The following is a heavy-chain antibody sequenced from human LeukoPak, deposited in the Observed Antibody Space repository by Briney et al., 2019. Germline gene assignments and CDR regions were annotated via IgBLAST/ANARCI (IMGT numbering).Heavy chain of an antibody. D-gene: IGHD4-23*01. CDR2: IWYDGGNK. CDR3: AKDHGGNSWYYFDY. CDR1: GLSFNSYG. J-gene: IGHJ4*02. Sequence: GGSLRLSCVAPGLSFNSYGMTWVRQAPGKGLEWVAFIWYDGGNKYYADSVKGRFTISRDNSKNMVYLQMDSLRAEDTAVYYCAKDHGGNSWYYFDYWGQGTLVTVSS. V-gene: IGHV3-33*03.